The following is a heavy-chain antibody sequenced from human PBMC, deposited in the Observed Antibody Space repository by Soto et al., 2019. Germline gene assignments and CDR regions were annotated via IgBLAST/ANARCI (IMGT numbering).Heavy chain of an antibody. Sequence: ASVKVSCKASGFTFTSSAVQWVRQARGQRLEWIGWIVVGSGNTNYAQKFQERVTITRDMSTSTAYMELSSLRSEDTAVYYCAALGTNQRTPWSGYDYYYYYYGMDVWGQGTTVTVSS. CDR2: IVVGSGNT. CDR1: GFTFTSSA. J-gene: IGHJ6*02. CDR3: AALGTNQRTPWSGYDYYYYYYGMDV. V-gene: IGHV1-58*01. D-gene: IGHD5-12*01.